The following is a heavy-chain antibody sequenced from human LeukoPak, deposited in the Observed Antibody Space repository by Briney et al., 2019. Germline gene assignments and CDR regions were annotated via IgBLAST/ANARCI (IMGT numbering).Heavy chain of an antibody. CDR2: TYYRSKWYN. V-gene: IGHV6-1*01. D-gene: IGHD6-13*01. CDR1: GDSVSSNSAA. CDR3: AREYSSSWYPCDGMDV. J-gene: IGHJ6*02. Sequence: SQTLSLTCAISGDSVSSNSAAWNWIRQSPSRGLEWLGRTYYRSKWYNDYAVSVKSRITINPDTSKNQFSLQLNSVTPEDTAVYYWAREYSSSWYPCDGMDVWGQGTTVTVSS.